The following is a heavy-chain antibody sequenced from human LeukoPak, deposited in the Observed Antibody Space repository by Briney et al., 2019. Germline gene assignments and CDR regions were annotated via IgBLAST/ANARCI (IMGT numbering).Heavy chain of an antibody. CDR1: GFTFGDYA. CDR2: ISYDGGNK. Sequence: GRSLRLSCTASGFTFGDYAMSWVRQAPGKGLEWVAVISYDGGNKYYADSVKGRFTISRDNSKNTVYLQTNSLRAEDTALYYCASGGLSSSWYLHYWGQGTLVTVSS. V-gene: IGHV3-30-3*01. D-gene: IGHD6-13*01. CDR3: ASGGLSSSWYLHY. J-gene: IGHJ4*02.